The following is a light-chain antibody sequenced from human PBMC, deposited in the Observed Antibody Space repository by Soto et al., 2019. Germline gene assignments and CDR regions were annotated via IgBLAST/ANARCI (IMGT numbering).Light chain of an antibody. J-gene: IGKJ1*01. CDR2: GAS. V-gene: IGKV3-20*01. CDR1: QSVSSNY. CDR3: QQYGSSRT. Sequence: EIVLTQSPGTLSLSPGERATLSCRASQSVSSNYLAWYQQRPGQAPRLLIYGASSRATGIPDRFSGSGSGTDFTLTISRLEPDDFAVYYWQQYGSSRTFGQGTKVEIK.